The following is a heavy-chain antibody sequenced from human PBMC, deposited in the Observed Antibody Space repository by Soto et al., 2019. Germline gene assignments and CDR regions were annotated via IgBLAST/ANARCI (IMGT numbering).Heavy chain of an antibody. J-gene: IGHJ4*02. Sequence: GGSLRLSCAASGFTFSSYAMSWVRQAPGKGLEWVSSISSSSSYIYYADSVKGRFTISRDNAKNSLYLQMNSLRAEDTAVYYCARDPRSVVVSAATDYWGQGTLVTVSS. CDR1: GFTFSSYA. CDR3: ARDPRSVVVSAATDY. D-gene: IGHD2-2*01. V-gene: IGHV3-21*01. CDR2: ISSSSSYI.